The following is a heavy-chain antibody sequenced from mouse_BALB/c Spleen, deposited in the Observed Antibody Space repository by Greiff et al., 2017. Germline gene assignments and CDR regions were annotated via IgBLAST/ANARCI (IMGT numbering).Heavy chain of an antibody. CDR3: ARSKLGRNYAMDY. D-gene: IGHD4-1*01. CDR2: INPSTGYT. CDR1: GYTFTSYW. V-gene: IGHV1-7*01. J-gene: IGHJ4*01. Sequence: QVQLKQSGAELAKPGASVKMSCKASGYTFTSYWMHWVKQRPGQGLEWIGYINPSTGYTEYNQKFKDKATLTADKSSSTAYMQLSSLTSEDSAVYYCARSKLGRNYAMDYWGQGTSVTVSS.